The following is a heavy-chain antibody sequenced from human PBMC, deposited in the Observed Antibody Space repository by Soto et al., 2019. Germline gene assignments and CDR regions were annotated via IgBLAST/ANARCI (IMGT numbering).Heavy chain of an antibody. V-gene: IGHV4-30-4*01. CDR2: IYYSGST. CDR1: GGSISSGDYY. CDR3: ARDRGGYCISPSCYANWFDP. Sequence: QVQLQESGPGLVKPSQTLSLTCTVSGGSISSGDYYWSWIRQPPGKGLEWIGYIYYSGSTYYNPSLKSRVTISVATAKNQFSLKLSSVTAADTAVYYCARDRGGYCISPSCYANWFDPWGQGTLVTVSS. D-gene: IGHD2-2*03. J-gene: IGHJ5*02.